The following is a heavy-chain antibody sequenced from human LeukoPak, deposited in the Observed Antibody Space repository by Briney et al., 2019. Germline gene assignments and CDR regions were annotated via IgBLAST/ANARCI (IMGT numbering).Heavy chain of an antibody. CDR2: IYYSGST. V-gene: IGHV4-39*07. J-gene: IGHJ4*02. Sequence: PSETLSLTCTVSGGSISSSSYYWGWIRQPPGKGLEWIGSIYYSGSTYYNPSLKSRVTISVDTSKNQFSLKLSSVTAADTAVYYCAGPSIVGAGFDYWGQGTLVTVSS. CDR3: AGPSIVGAGFDY. D-gene: IGHD1-26*01. CDR1: GGSISSSSYY.